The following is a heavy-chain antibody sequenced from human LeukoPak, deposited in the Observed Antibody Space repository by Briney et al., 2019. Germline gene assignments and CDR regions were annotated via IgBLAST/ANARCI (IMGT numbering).Heavy chain of an antibody. Sequence: ASVKVSCKASGYTFTSYDINWVRQATGQGLEWMGWMNPNSGNTGYAQKFQGRVTMTRNTSISAAYMELSSLRSEDTAVYYCARGWTVAAKGYYYYYGIDVWGQGTTVTVSS. V-gene: IGHV1-8*01. CDR3: ARGWTVAAKGYYYYYGIDV. CDR1: GYTFTSYD. D-gene: IGHD2-15*01. J-gene: IGHJ6*02. CDR2: MNPNSGNT.